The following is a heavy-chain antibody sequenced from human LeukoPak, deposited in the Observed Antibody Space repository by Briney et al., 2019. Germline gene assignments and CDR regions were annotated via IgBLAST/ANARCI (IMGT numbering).Heavy chain of an antibody. D-gene: IGHD3-22*01. V-gene: IGHV1-69*01. Sequence: GSSVKVSCKASGGTFSSYAISWVRQAPGQGLEWMGGIIPIFGTANYAQKFQGRVTITADESTSTAYMELSSLRSEDTAVYYCARAGRCYYDSRPSEGYFDLWGRGTLVTVSS. CDR2: IIPIFGTA. CDR3: ARAGRCYYDSRPSEGYFDL. J-gene: IGHJ2*01. CDR1: GGTFSSYA.